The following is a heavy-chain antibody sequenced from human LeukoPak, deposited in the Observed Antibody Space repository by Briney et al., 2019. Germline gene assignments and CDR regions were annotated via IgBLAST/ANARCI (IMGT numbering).Heavy chain of an antibody. Sequence: GGSLRLSCAASGFSFSSYSIHWVRQAPGKGLEWVAVISYDGSNKYYADSVKGRFTISRDNSKNTLYLQMNSLRAEDTAVYYCARDQGRQWLVRAFDYWGQGTLVTVSS. V-gene: IGHV3-30-3*01. CDR2: ISYDGSNK. CDR3: ARDQGRQWLVRAFDY. D-gene: IGHD6-19*01. J-gene: IGHJ4*02. CDR1: GFSFSSYS.